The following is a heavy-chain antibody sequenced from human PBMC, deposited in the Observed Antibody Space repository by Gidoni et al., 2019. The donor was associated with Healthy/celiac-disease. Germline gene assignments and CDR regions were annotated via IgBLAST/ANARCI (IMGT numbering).Heavy chain of an antibody. D-gene: IGHD6-19*01. CDR3: ARGYGSGWYYYYYGMDV. J-gene: IGHJ6*02. CDR1: GGSFSGYY. CDR2: INHSGST. Sequence: QVQLQRWGAGLLKPSETLSLTCAVYGGSFSGYYWSWIRQPPGKGLEWIGEINHSGSTNYNPSLKSRVTISVDTSKNQFSLKLSSVTAADTAVYYCARGYGSGWYYYYYGMDVWGQGTTVTVSS. V-gene: IGHV4-34*01.